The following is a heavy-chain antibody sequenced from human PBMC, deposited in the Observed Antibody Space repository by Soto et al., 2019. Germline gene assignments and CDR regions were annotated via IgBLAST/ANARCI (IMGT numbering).Heavy chain of an antibody. CDR1: GGTFSSYA. CDR2: IIPIFGTA. J-gene: IGHJ6*02. Sequence: QVQLVQSGAEVKKPGSSVKVSCKASGGTFSSYAISWVRQAPRQGLEWMGGIIPIFGTANYAQKFQGRVTITADESTSTAYMELSSLRSEDTAVYYCAREDVEMATIPNYYYGMDVWGQGTTVTVSS. V-gene: IGHV1-69*01. CDR3: AREDVEMATIPNYYYGMDV. D-gene: IGHD5-12*01.